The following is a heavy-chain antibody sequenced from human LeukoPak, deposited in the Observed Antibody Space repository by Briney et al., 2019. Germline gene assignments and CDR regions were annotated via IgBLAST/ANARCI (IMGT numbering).Heavy chain of an antibody. CDR1: GGSFSGYY. J-gene: IGHJ6*02. CDR2: INHSGST. Sequence: KPSETLSLTCAVYGGSFSGYYWSWIRQPPGKGLEWIGEINHSGSTNYNPSLKSRVTISVDTSKNQFSLKLSSVTAADTAVYYCARGRGKNSYGMDVWGQGTTVTVSS. CDR3: ARGRGKNSYGMDV. D-gene: IGHD3-16*01. V-gene: IGHV4-34*01.